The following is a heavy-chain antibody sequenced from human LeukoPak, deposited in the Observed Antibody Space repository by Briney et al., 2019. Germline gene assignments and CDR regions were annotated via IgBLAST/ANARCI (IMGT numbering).Heavy chain of an antibody. CDR1: GFTLSGYG. Sequence: TGGSLRLSCAAAGFTLSGYGMNWVRQAPGKGLEWVSHIRTSGLAIHYSDSVKGRFTISRDNAKNSLYLQMDSLRVEDTAVYYCVRDGGPGHTVFDYWGPGTLVIVSS. V-gene: IGHV3-48*03. D-gene: IGHD2-2*02. J-gene: IGHJ4*02. CDR3: VRDGGPGHTVFDY. CDR2: IRTSGLAI.